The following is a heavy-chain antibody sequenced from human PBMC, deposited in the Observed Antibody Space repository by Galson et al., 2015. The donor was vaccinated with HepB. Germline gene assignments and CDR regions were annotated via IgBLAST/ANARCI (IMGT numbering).Heavy chain of an antibody. V-gene: IGHV1-69*04. CDR2: IIPILGIA. D-gene: IGHD2-2*01. J-gene: IGHJ6*03. Sequence: SVKVSCKASGGTFSSYAISWVRQAPGQGLEWMGRIIPILGIANYAQKFQGRVTITADKSTSTAYMELSSLRSEDTAVYYCARVPRGYCSSTSCSRFYYYYYYMDVWGKGTTVTVSS. CDR3: ARVPRGYCSSTSCSRFYYYYYYMDV. CDR1: GGTFSSYA.